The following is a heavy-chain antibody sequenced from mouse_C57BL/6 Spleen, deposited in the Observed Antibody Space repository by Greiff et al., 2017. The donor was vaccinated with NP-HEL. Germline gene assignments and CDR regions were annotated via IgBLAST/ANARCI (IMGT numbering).Heavy chain of an antibody. CDR3: TRPGLITTVVATDY. J-gene: IGHJ2*01. V-gene: IGHV14-4*01. CDR2: IDPENGDT. CDR1: GFNIKDDY. D-gene: IGHD1-1*01. Sequence: VQLKQSGAELVRPGASVKLSCTASGFNIKDDYMHWVKQRPEQGLEWIGWIDPENGDTEYASKFQGKATITADTSSNTAYLQLSSLTSEDTAVYYCTRPGLITTVVATDYWGQGTTLTVSS.